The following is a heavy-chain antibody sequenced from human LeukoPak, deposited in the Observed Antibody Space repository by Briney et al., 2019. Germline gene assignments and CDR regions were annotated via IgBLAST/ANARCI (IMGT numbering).Heavy chain of an antibody. Sequence: ASVKVSCKASGYTFTGYYMHWVRQAPGQGLEWMGWINPNSGGTNYAQKFQGRVTMTRDMSTSTVYMELSSLRSEDTAVYYCARDVGLRLGELSSWGQGTLVTVSS. CDR3: ARDVGLRLGELSS. CDR2: INPNSGGT. D-gene: IGHD3-16*02. CDR1: GYTFTGYY. J-gene: IGHJ5*02. V-gene: IGHV1-2*02.